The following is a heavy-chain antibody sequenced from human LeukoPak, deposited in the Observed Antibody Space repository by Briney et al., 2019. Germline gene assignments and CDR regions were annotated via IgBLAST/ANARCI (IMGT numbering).Heavy chain of an antibody. D-gene: IGHD1-26*01. CDR3: ARRESYYAFDI. V-gene: IGHV4-34*12. CDR2: VIHSGGT. Sequence: SETLSLTCAVYGGSFSGHYWSWIRQPPGKGLEWIGEVIHSGGTSYNPSLESRVTISVDMSKNQFSLKLSSVTAADTAVYYCARRESYYAFDIWGQGTMVTVSS. J-gene: IGHJ3*02. CDR1: GGSFSGHY.